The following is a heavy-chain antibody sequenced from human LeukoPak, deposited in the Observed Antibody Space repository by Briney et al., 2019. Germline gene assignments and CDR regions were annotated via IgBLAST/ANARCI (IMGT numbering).Heavy chain of an antibody. CDR3: AREKELGIVANWYFDL. CDR2: IIPIFGIA. D-gene: IGHD5-12*01. J-gene: IGHJ2*01. Sequence: AASVKVSCTASGGTLSNYAISWVRQAPGQGLEWMGRIIPIFGIANYAQRFQGRVTITADKSTSTACMELSSLRSEDTAVHYCAREKELGIVANWYFDLWGRGTLVTVSS. CDR1: GGTLSNYA. V-gene: IGHV1-69*04.